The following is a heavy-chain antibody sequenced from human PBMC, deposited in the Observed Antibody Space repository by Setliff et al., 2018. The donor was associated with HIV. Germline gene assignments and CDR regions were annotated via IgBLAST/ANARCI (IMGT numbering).Heavy chain of an antibody. J-gene: IGHJ6*04. Sequence: ASVKVSCKAFGPGFINVDIHWLRRATGQGLEWVGFMNPNSGVSGYAEKFHGRVSMTRDTSTSTAYMELSSLTSEDTAVYWCARGKGVGGVVITGGLDVWGKGATVTAPQ. CDR3: ARGKGVGGVVITGGLDV. D-gene: IGHD3-10*01. CDR2: MNPNSGVS. CDR1: GPGFINVD. V-gene: IGHV1-8*01.